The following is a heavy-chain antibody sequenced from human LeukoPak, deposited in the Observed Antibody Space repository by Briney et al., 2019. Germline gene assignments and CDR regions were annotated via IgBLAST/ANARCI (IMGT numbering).Heavy chain of an antibody. CDR1: GYTFTGYY. D-gene: IGHD3-10*01. Sequence: ASVKVSCKASGYTFTGYYMHWVRQAPGQGLEWMGWINPNSGGTNYAQKFQGRVTMTRDTSISTAYMELSRLRSDDTAVYYCARGTGLLWPSTDAFDIWGQGTMVTVSS. V-gene: IGHV1-2*02. J-gene: IGHJ3*02. CDR2: INPNSGGT. CDR3: ARGTGLLWPSTDAFDI.